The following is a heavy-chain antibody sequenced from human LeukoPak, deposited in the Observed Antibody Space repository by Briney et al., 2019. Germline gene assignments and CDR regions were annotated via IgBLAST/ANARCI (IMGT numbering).Heavy chain of an antibody. CDR1: GGSISSGSYY. CDR3: ARASIAAAGDFDY. D-gene: IGHD6-13*01. Sequence: PSETLSLTCTVSGGSISSGSYYWSWIRQPAGKGLEWIGRIYTSGSTNYNPSLKSRVTISVDTSKNQFSLKLSSVTAADTAVYYCARASIAAAGDFDYWGQGTLVTVSS. V-gene: IGHV4-61*02. J-gene: IGHJ4*02. CDR2: IYTSGST.